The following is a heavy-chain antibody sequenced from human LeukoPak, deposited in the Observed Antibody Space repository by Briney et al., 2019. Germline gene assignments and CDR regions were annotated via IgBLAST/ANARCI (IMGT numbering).Heavy chain of an antibody. CDR2: IYHSGST. D-gene: IGHD1-26*01. CDR1: GGSISSSNW. J-gene: IGHJ4*02. V-gene: IGHV4-4*02. CDR3: ARGVGATISQWDDY. Sequence: PSETLSLTCAVSGGSISSSNWWSWVRPPPGKGLEWIGEIYHSGSTNYNPSLKSRVTISVDKSKNQFSLKLSSVTAADTAVYYCARGVGATISQWDDYWGQGTLVTVSS.